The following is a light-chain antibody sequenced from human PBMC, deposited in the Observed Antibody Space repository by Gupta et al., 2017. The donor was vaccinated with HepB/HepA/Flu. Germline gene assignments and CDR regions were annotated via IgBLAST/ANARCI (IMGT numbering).Light chain of an antibody. CDR3: QSYDSSLSGGV. CDR2: GNN. J-gene: IGLJ3*02. CDR1: SSNIGAGYD. V-gene: IGLV1-40*01. Sequence: QSVLTPPPSVSGAPRQRVTISCTGSSSNIGAGYDVHWYQQLPGTAPKLLIYGNNNRPSGVPDRFSGSKSGTSASLAITGLQAEDEADYYCQSYDSSLSGGVFGGGTKLTVL.